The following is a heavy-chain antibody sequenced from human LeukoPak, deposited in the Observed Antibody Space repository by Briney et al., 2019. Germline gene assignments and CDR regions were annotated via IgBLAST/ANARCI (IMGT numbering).Heavy chain of an antibody. CDR2: ISSSSSYI. D-gene: IGHD2-15*01. CDR3: ARVWGYCSGGSCYAFDI. V-gene: IGHV3-21*01. J-gene: IGHJ3*02. Sequence: KPGGSLRLSCAASGFTFSSYSMNWVRQAPGKGLEWVSSISSSSSYIYCADSVKGRFTISRDNAKNSLYLQMNSLRAEDTAVYYCARVWGYCSGGSCYAFDIWGQGTMVTVSS. CDR1: GFTFSSYS.